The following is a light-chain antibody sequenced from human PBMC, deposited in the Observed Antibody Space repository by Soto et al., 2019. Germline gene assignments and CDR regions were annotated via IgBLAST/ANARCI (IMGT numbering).Light chain of an antibody. CDR2: DVT. J-gene: IGLJ3*02. CDR1: SSDVGNYQH. Sequence: QSVLTQSPSASGSPGQSVTISCTGTSSDVGNYQHVSWYQQHSGKAPKLMIYDVTKRPSGVPDRFSGSKSGNTASLTVSGLQAEDEADYYCSSYAGSNNWVFGGGTKLTVL. V-gene: IGLV2-8*01. CDR3: SSYAGSNNWV.